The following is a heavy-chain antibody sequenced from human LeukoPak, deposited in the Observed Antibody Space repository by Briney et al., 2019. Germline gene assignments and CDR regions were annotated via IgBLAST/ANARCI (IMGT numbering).Heavy chain of an antibody. V-gene: IGHV3-43D*04. CDR3: AKSGYNRFDY. D-gene: IGHD5-24*01. Sequence: GGSLRLSCAASGFTFDDYAMHWVRQAPGKGLEWVSLISWDGGSTYYADSVKGRFTISRDNSKNTLYLQMNSLRVEDTAVYYCAKSGYNRFDYWGQGTLVTVSS. CDR1: GFTFDDYA. J-gene: IGHJ4*02. CDR2: ISWDGGST.